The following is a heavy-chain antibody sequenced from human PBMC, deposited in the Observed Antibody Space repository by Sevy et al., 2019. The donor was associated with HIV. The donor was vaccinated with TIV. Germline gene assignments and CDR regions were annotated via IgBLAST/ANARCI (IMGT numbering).Heavy chain of an antibody. Sequence: GGSLRLSCAASGFTFSSYWMSWVRQAPGKGLEWVANIKQDGSEKYYVDSVKGRFTISRDNAKNSLYLQMNGLRAEETAVYYCGGGVWSGYYKPPYYYGMDVWGQGTTVTVSS. D-gene: IGHD3-3*01. CDR2: IKQDGSEK. CDR1: GFTFSSYW. J-gene: IGHJ6*02. V-gene: IGHV3-7*01. CDR3: GGGVWSGYYKPPYYYGMDV.